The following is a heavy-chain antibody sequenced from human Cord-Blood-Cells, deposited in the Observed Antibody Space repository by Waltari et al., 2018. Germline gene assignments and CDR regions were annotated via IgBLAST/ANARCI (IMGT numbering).Heavy chain of an antibody. Sequence: QLQLQESGPGLVKPSETLSLTCTVSGGSISSSSYYWGWFRQPPGKGLEWIGSIYYSGSTYYNPSLKSRVTISVDTSKNQFSLKLSSVTAADTAVYYCARITIFGVVIISYWFDPWGQGTLVTVSS. CDR1: GGSISSSSYY. D-gene: IGHD3-3*01. CDR3: ARITIFGVVIISYWFDP. J-gene: IGHJ5*02. V-gene: IGHV4-39*01. CDR2: IYYSGST.